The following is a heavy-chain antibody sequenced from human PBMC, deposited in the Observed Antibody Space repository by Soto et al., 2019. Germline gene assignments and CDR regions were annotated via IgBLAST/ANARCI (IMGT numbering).Heavy chain of an antibody. J-gene: IGHJ4*02. Sequence: ASVKVSCKASGYTFTSYDINWVRQATGQGLEWMGWMNPNSGNTGYAQKFQGRVTMTRNTSISTAYMELSSLRSEDTAVYYCARQAPRQGLWWMGCLDPDARNTVYPQKFQGSVTMTDDTSTDTAYMELSSLRSYDTAVYYCPTDSSDYWAQGTLVTVSS. CDR2: MNPNSGNT. CDR3: ARQAPRQGLWWMGCLDPDARNTVYPQKFQGSVTMTDDTSTDTAYMELSSLRSYDTAVYYCPTDSSDY. V-gene: IGHV1-8*01. D-gene: IGHD2-8*01. CDR1: GYTFTSYD.